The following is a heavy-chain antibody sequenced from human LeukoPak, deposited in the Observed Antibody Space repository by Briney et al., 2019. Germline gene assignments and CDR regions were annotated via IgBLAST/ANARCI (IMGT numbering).Heavy chain of an antibody. CDR3: ARDFESVMVVAATLLPLDY. D-gene: IGHD2-15*01. V-gene: IGHV3-30*04. Sequence: PGRSLRLSCAASGFTFSSYAMHWAGQAPGKGLGGVAVISYDGSNKYYADSVKGRFTISRDNSKNTLYLQMNSLRAEDTAVYYCARDFESVMVVAATLLPLDYWGQGTLVTVSS. CDR1: GFTFSSYA. CDR2: ISYDGSNK. J-gene: IGHJ4*02.